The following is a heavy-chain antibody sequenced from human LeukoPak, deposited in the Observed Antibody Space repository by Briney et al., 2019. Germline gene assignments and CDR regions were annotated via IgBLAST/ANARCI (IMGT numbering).Heavy chain of an antibody. CDR3: ARDADGYED. J-gene: IGHJ4*02. D-gene: IGHD5-24*01. CDR2: IYYSGST. Sequence: SETLSLTCTVSGGSISSSSYYWGWIRQPPGKGLEWIGSIYYSGSTYYNPSLKSRVTISVDTSKNQFSLKLSSVTAADTAVYYCARDADGYEDWGQGTLVIVSS. V-gene: IGHV4-39*02. CDR1: GGSISSSSYY.